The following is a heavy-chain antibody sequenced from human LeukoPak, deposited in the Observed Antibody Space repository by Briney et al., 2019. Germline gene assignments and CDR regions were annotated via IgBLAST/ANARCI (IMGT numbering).Heavy chain of an antibody. CDR1: GFTFSRYW. V-gene: IGHV3-7*01. CDR2: IKQDGSGE. CDR3: ARDGLSSSWRTGGYYFDY. J-gene: IGHJ4*02. Sequence: GGSLRLSCVASGFTFSRYWMSWVRQAPGKGLEWVAKIKQDGSGEYYLDSVKGRFTISRDNAKKSLYLQMNSLTAEDMAVYYCARDGLSSSWRTGGYYFDYWGQGTLVTVSS. D-gene: IGHD6-13*01.